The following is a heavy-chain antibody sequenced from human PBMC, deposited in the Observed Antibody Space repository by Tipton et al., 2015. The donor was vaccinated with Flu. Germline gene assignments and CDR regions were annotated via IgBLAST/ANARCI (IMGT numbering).Heavy chain of an antibody. V-gene: IGHV4-38-2*02. CDR3: AREESSASPRWFDP. CDR2: SHHTGST. Sequence: GLVKPSETLSLTCSVSGDSIGGAYYWGWIRQPPGKGLEWIGNSHHTGSTYRNPSLKSRVIISVDKSKNQFSLRLTSVTAADTAVYYCAREESSASPRWFDPWGQGTPVTVSS. CDR1: GDSIGGAYY. J-gene: IGHJ5*02. D-gene: IGHD6-6*01.